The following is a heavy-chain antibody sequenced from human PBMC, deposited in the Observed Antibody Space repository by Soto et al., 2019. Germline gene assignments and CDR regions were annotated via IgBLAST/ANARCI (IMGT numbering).Heavy chain of an antibody. CDR3: ASSSQSTVTSFDY. D-gene: IGHD4-17*01. J-gene: IGHJ5*01. CDR2: IYYSGST. CDR1: GGSISSGGYY. V-gene: IGHV4-31*03. Sequence: SETLSLTCTVSGGSISSGGYYWSCIRQHPGKGLEWIGYIYYSGSTYYNPSLKSRVTISVDTSKNQFSLKLSSVTAADTAVYYCASSSQSTVTSFDYRRHGTLITVSS.